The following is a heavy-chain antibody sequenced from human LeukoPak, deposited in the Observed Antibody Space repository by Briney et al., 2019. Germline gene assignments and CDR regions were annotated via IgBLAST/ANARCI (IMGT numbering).Heavy chain of an antibody. CDR3: ARGGDMRVVGAFDI. CDR1: GYTFTSYG. CDR2: ISAYNGNT. D-gene: IGHD3-22*01. Sequence: ASVKVSCKASGYTFTSYGINWVRQAPGQGLEWVGWISAYNGNTNYAQKLQGRVTMTRDTSTSTAYMELRSLRSDDTALYYCARGGDMRVVGAFDIWGQGTMVSVSS. J-gene: IGHJ3*02. V-gene: IGHV1-18*01.